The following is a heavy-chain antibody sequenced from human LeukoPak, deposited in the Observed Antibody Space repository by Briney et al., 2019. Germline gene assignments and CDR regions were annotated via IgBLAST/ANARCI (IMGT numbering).Heavy chain of an antibody. Sequence: SETLSLTCAVSGYSISSGYYWGWIRQPPGKGLEWIGSIYHSGSTYYNPSLKSRVTISVDTSKNQFSLKLSSVTAADTAVYYCARDSVSGSYYRGWGQGTLVTVSS. CDR3: ARDSVSGSYYRG. CDR2: IYHSGST. J-gene: IGHJ4*02. D-gene: IGHD1-26*01. V-gene: IGHV4-38-2*02. CDR1: GYSISSGYY.